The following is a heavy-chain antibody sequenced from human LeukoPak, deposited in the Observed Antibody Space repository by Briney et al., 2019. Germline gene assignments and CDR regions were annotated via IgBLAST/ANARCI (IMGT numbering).Heavy chain of an antibody. V-gene: IGHV4-59*01. CDR1: CGSPNYFY. J-gene: IGHJ4*02. CDR2: IYSSGST. Sequence: PSETLSSTSSVSCGSPNYFYWSWLRQPPPHGLEWSGYIYSSGSTNYSPSLKSRVNISIDTSENQFSLKLRSVTAADTAVYYCARRSWGSDFDYWGQGALVTVSS. CDR3: ARRSWGSDFDY. D-gene: IGHD3-16*01.